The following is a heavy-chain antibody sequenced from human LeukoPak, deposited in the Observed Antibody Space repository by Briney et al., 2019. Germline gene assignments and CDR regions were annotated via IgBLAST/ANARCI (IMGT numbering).Heavy chain of an antibody. CDR3: ATIHTRAIRAAAGTYLNY. CDR1: GYTLTELS. J-gene: IGHJ4*02. CDR2: FDPEDGET. V-gene: IGHV1-24*01. D-gene: IGHD6-13*01. Sequence: ASVKVSCKVSGYTLTELSLHWVRQAPGKGLEGMGGFDPEDGETIYAQKFQGRVTMTEDTTTDTAYMELSSLRSEDTAVYYCATIHTRAIRAAAGTYLNYWGQGTLVTVSS.